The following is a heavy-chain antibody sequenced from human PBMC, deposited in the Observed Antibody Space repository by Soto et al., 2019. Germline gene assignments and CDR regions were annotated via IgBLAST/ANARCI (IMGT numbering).Heavy chain of an antibody. CDR1: GFTFSSHA. CDR3: ARVPYDDCDLYNFDH. Sequence: EVQVLESGGGLVQPGESLRLSCAGSGFTFSSHAMSWVRQAPGKGLEWVSAIRGSGANTYYADSVKGRFTISRDNSKNSLYLQMNSLRAEDTAIYYCARVPYDDCDLYNFDHWGQGTLVTVSS. D-gene: IGHD2-21*02. CDR2: IRGSGANT. J-gene: IGHJ4*02. V-gene: IGHV3-23*01.